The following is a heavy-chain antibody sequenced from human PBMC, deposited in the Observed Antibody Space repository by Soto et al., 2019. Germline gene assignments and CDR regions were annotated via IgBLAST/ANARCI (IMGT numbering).Heavy chain of an antibody. CDR1: GFTFSSYA. CDR3: AKKYSSASGCFDY. Sequence: PGGSLRLCCAASGFTFSSYAMSWVRQAPGKGLEWVSAISSSGGSTYYADSVKGRFTISRDNSKNTLYLQMNSLRAEDTAIYYCAKKYSSASGCFDYWGHGTLVTVSS. V-gene: IGHV3-23*01. J-gene: IGHJ4*01. D-gene: IGHD6-19*01. CDR2: ISSSGGST.